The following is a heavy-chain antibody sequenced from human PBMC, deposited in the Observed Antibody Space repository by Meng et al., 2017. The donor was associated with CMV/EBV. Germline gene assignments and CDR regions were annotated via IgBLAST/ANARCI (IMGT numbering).Heavy chain of an antibody. Sequence: ASVKVSCKASGYTFTSYGISWVRQAPGQGLEWMGWISAYNGNTNYAQKLQGRVTMTTDTSTSTAYMELRSLRSDDTAVYYCARDIGGQWLVTRYYYYGMDVWGQGTTVTVSS. CDR2: ISAYNGNT. V-gene: IGHV1-18*01. J-gene: IGHJ6*02. CDR3: ARDIGGQWLVTRYYYYGMDV. D-gene: IGHD6-19*01. CDR1: GYTFTSYG.